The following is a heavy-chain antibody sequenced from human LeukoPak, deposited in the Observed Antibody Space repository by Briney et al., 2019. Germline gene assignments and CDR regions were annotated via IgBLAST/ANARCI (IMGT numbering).Heavy chain of an antibody. CDR2: IYSGGST. Sequence: PGGSLRLSCAASGFTFSSYWMSWARQAPGKGLEWVSVIYSGGSTYYADSVKGRFTISRDNSKNTLYLQMNSLRAEDTAVYYCARDRGSTGYYFDYWGQGTLVTVSS. V-gene: IGHV3-66*01. D-gene: IGHD3-10*01. CDR1: GFTFSSYW. CDR3: ARDRGSTGYYFDY. J-gene: IGHJ4*02.